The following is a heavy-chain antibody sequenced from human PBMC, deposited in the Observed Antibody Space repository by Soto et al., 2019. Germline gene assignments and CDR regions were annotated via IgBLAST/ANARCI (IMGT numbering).Heavy chain of an antibody. J-gene: IGHJ4*02. CDR1: GYTFTSYG. CDR2: ISAYTGNT. CDR3: ARAPKNIVVVVAATPNGDY. Sequence: QVQLVQSGAEVKKPGASVKVSCKASGYTFTSYGISWVRQAPGQGLEWMGWISAYTGNTNYAQKLQGRVNMTTDTATSTAYMELRSLRSDDTAVYYCARAPKNIVVVVAATPNGDYWGQGTLVTVSS. D-gene: IGHD2-15*01. V-gene: IGHV1-18*01.